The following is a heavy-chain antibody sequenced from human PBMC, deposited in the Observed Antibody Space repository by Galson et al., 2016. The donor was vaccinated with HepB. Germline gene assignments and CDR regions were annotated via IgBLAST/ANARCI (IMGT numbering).Heavy chain of an antibody. CDR3: ARGGGKPGISYGLDV. V-gene: IGHV3-74*01. CDR1: GFTVSNNY. Sequence: SLRLSCAASGFTVSNNYMSWVRQAPGKGLVWVSRINSDGGSKDYADSVTGRFTISRDNAKNTLYLQMNSLRDEDTAVYFCARGGGKPGISYGLDVWGQGTTVTVSS. CDR2: INSDGGSK. J-gene: IGHJ6*02. D-gene: IGHD3-10*01.